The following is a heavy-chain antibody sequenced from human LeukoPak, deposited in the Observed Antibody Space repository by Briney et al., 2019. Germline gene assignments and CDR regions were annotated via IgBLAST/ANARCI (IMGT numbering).Heavy chain of an antibody. J-gene: IGHJ6*02. CDR3: TNHLSLILGANRCYYGMDV. V-gene: IGHV4-4*02. CDR1: GGSISSNNW. D-gene: IGHD1-26*01. Sequence: SETLSLTCAVSGGSISSNNWWSWVRQPPGMGLEWIGEISHSGSTNYNPSLKSRVTISVDKSKNQFSLKLTSMTAADTAMYYGTNHLSLILGANRCYYGMDVWGQGTTVTVSS. CDR2: ISHSGST.